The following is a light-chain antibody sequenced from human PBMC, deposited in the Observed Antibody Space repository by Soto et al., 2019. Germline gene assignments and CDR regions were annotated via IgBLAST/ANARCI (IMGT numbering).Light chain of an antibody. Sequence: EIVLTQSPGTLSLSPGERATLSCRASQSVSSSYLAWYQQKPGQAPRLLIYAASSRATGIPDRFSGSGSGTDFTLTISRLEPEDYAVYYCQQYGSSPQTFGQGTKLETK. CDR3: QQYGSSPQT. CDR2: AAS. J-gene: IGKJ2*01. CDR1: QSVSSSY. V-gene: IGKV3-20*01.